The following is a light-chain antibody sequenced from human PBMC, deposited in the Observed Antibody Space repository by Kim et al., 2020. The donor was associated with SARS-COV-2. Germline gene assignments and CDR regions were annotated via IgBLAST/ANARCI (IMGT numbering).Light chain of an antibody. CDR1: KLGDKY. J-gene: IGLJ2*01. Sequence: SYELTQPPSVSVSPGQTASITCSGDKLGDKYACWYQQKPGQSPVLVIYQDNRRPSGIPERFSGSNSGNTATLTISGTQAMDEADYYCQAWDSGNVVFGGGNQLTVL. CDR3: QAWDSGNVV. V-gene: IGLV3-1*01. CDR2: QDN.